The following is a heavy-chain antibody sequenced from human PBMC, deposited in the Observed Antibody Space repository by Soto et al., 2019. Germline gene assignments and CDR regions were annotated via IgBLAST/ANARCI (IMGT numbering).Heavy chain of an antibody. CDR1: GFTFTSSA. Sequence: SVKVSCKASGFTFTSSAVQWVRQARGQRLEWIGWIVVGSGNTNYAQKFQERVTITRDMSTSTAYMELSSLRSEDTAVYYCAAGPTYNWNPYYFDYWGQRTLVTVSS. D-gene: IGHD1-20*01. CDR3: AAGPTYNWNPYYFDY. V-gene: IGHV1-58*01. J-gene: IGHJ4*02. CDR2: IVVGSGNT.